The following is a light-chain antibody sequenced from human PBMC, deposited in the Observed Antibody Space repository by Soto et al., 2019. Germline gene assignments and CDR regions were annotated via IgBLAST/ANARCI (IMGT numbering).Light chain of an antibody. CDR1: QSGFSQ. CDR3: QQRAIWPPG. V-gene: IGKV3-11*01. CDR2: DAS. J-gene: IGKJ5*01. Sequence: EVVLTQSTATLSLSPGERATLSCRASQSGFSQVAWYQQKAGQTPRLLIFDASKRATGVPARFSGSQSGTDFTLIISSLEPEDFALYLCQQRAIWPPGFGQGTRLEIK.